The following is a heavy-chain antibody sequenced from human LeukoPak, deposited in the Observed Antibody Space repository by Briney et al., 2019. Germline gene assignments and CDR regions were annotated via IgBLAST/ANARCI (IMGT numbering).Heavy chain of an antibody. V-gene: IGHV3-66*02. Sequence: GGSLRLSYAASGFTVCSNYMSWVRQAPGKGLEWVSVIYSGGSTYYADSVKGRFTISRDNSKNTLYLQMNSLRAEDTAVYYCARSRITRVFDYWGQGTLVTVSS. D-gene: IGHD3-10*01. J-gene: IGHJ4*02. CDR3: ARSRITRVFDY. CDR1: GFTVCSNY. CDR2: IYSGGST.